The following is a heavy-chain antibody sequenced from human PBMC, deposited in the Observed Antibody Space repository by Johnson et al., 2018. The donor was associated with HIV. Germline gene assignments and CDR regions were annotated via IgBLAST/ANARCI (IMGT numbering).Heavy chain of an antibody. CDR1: GFTVSSTY. D-gene: IGHD6-13*01. J-gene: IGHJ3*02. Sequence: EVQLVESGGGVVQPGGSLRLSCAASGFTVSSTYMSWVRQAPGKGLEYVSAISSNGGSTYYAKSVKGRFTISRDNSKNTLYLQMGSLRAEDTAVYYCAKGGSSNDAFDIWGQATMVTVSS. V-gene: IGHV3-64*01. CDR3: AKGGSSNDAFDI. CDR2: ISSNGGST.